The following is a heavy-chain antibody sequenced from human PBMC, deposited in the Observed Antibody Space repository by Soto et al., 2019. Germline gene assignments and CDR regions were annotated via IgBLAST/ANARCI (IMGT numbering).Heavy chain of an antibody. CDR2: ISSSSSYI. CDR3: ARVLNYGFWSGYPGYMDV. Sequence: EVQLVESGGGLVKPGGSLRLSCAASGFTFSSYSMNWVRQAPGKGLEWVSSISSSSSYIYYADSVKGRFTISRDNAKNSLYLQMNSLRAQDTAVYYCARVLNYGFWSGYPGYMDVWGKGTTVTVSS. J-gene: IGHJ6*03. CDR1: GFTFSSYS. V-gene: IGHV3-21*01. D-gene: IGHD3-3*01.